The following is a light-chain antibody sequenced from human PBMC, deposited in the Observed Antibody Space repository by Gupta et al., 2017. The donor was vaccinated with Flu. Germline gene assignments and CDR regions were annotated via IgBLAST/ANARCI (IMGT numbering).Light chain of an antibody. V-gene: IGKV3-15*01. Sequence: EIVMTQSPASLSVSPGERATLSCRASQRVSSNLVWYQKKPGQAPRLLMYGASTRDTGVTARFSGCGYGKYVALTSTSRQQEEFACYYSRQDNKCPLWTFGQGTXVEIK. CDR1: QRVSSN. CDR2: GAS. CDR3: RQDNKCPLWT. J-gene: IGKJ1*01.